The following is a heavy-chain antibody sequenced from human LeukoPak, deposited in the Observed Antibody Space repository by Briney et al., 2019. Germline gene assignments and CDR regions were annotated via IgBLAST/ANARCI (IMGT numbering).Heavy chain of an antibody. CDR1: GGSISSGGYS. D-gene: IGHD3-10*01. CDR2: IYHSGST. CDR3: ARGPRLLWFGEFTNWFDP. V-gene: IGHV4-30-2*01. Sequence: SQTLSLTCAVSGGSISSGGYSWSWIRQPPGKGLEWIGYIYHSGSTYYNPSLKSRVTISVDRSKNQFSLKLSSVTAADTAVYHCARGPRLLWFGEFTNWFDPWGQGTLVTVSS. J-gene: IGHJ5*02.